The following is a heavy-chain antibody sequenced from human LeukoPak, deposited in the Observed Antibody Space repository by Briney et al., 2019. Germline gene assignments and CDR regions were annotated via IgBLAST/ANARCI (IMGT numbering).Heavy chain of an antibody. J-gene: IGHJ4*02. CDR3: VVRGVVKPY. V-gene: IGHV3-7*01. CDR2: IKQDGSEK. Sequence: GGSLRLSCAASGFTFSTYWMSWVRQSPGKGLEWVANIKQDGSEKYYVDSVKGRFTISRDNAKNSPYLQMNSLRAEDTAVYYCVVRGVVKPYWGQGTLVTVSS. D-gene: IGHD3-10*01. CDR1: GFTFSTYW.